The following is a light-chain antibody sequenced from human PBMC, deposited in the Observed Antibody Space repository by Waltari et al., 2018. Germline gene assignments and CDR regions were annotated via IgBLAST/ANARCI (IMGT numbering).Light chain of an antibody. V-gene: IGLV1-40*01. Sequence: QSVLTQPPSVSGAPGQRVTLSCTGRSSNIGAGYAVPPYQQLPGTAPKLLIYGNSNRPSGVPDRFSGSKSGTSASLAITGLQAEDEADYYCQSYDSSLSGGVFGGGTKLTVL. CDR1: SSNIGAGYA. J-gene: IGLJ2*01. CDR2: GNS. CDR3: QSYDSSLSGGV.